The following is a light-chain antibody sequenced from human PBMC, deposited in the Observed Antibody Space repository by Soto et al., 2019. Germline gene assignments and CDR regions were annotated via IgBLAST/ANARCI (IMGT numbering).Light chain of an antibody. V-gene: IGKV1-5*01. CDR3: QQYNVYSWT. J-gene: IGKJ1*01. CDR1: QSINNW. Sequence: DIQMSQSPSTLSASVRDRVTITCRASQSINNWLAWYQQKAGQAPKLPIYDASTLETGVPSRFSGSGSGTEFTLTIISLQPDDFATYYCQQYNVYSWTFGQGTKVDIK. CDR2: DAS.